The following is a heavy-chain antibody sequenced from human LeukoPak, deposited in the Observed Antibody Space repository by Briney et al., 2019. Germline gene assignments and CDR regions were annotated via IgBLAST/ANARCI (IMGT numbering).Heavy chain of an antibody. Sequence: GGSLRLSCAASGFTFSSYSMNWVRQAPGKGLEWVSYISSSSSTIYYADSVKGRFTISRDNSKNTLYLQMNSLRAEDTAVYYCAREGVAVAGTGYYYYGMDVWGQGTTVTVSS. V-gene: IGHV3-48*01. J-gene: IGHJ6*02. CDR1: GFTFSSYS. D-gene: IGHD6-19*01. CDR3: AREGVAVAGTGYYYYGMDV. CDR2: ISSSSSTI.